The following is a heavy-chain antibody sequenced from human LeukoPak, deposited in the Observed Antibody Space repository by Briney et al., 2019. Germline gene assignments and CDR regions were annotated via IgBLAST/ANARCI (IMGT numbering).Heavy chain of an antibody. CDR1: GGSISSYY. CDR3: ARERDDYGDNNWFDP. J-gene: IGHJ5*02. D-gene: IGHD4-17*01. Sequence: ASETLSLTCTVSGGSISSYYWSWIRQPPGKGLEWIGYIYYSGSTNYNPSLKSRVTISVDTSKNQFSLKLSSVTAADTAVYYCARERDDYGDNNWFDPWGQGTLVTVSS. V-gene: IGHV4-59*01. CDR2: IYYSGST.